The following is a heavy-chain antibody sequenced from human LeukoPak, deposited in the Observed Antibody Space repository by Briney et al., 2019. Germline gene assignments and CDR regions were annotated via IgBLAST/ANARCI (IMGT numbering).Heavy chain of an antibody. CDR1: GGSISSSSYY. CDR3: ARTGYSSSWYPPYYYYYMDV. CDR2: IYYSGST. Sequence: SETLSLTCTVSGGSISSSSYYWGWIRQPPGKGLEWIGSIYYSGSTYYNPSLKSRVTMSVDTSKNQFSLKLSSVTAADTAVYYCARTGYSSSWYPPYYYYYMDVWGKGTTVTVSS. D-gene: IGHD6-13*01. J-gene: IGHJ6*03. V-gene: IGHV4-39*01.